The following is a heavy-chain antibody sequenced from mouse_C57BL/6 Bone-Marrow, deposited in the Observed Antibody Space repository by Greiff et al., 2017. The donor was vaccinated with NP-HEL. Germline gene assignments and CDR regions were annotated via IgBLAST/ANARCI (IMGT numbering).Heavy chain of an antibody. J-gene: IGHJ4*01. CDR2: IYPGSGNT. Sequence: QVQLKESGAELVRPGASVKLSCKASGYTFTDYYINWVKQRPGQGLEWIARIYPGSGNTYYNEKFKGKATLTAEKSSSTAYMQLSSLTSEDSAVYFCARGYYGSSYEPMDYWGQGTSVTVSS. V-gene: IGHV1-76*01. CDR3: ARGYYGSSYEPMDY. D-gene: IGHD1-1*01. CDR1: GYTFTDYY.